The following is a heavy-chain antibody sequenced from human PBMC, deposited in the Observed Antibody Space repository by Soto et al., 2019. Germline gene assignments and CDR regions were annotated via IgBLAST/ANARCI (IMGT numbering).Heavy chain of an antibody. CDR1: GGSISSGGYY. Sequence: QVQLQESGPGLVKPSQTLSLTCTVSGGSISSGGYYWSWIRQHPGKGLEWIGYIYYSGSTYYNPALQSQVPKSVDTSKKPFSLKLNAVTAADTAVYYWAEGGYDFYYVAYWGQGTLVTVSS. CDR3: AEGGYDFYYVAY. J-gene: IGHJ4*02. D-gene: IGHD3-3*01. CDR2: IYYSGST. V-gene: IGHV4-31*01.